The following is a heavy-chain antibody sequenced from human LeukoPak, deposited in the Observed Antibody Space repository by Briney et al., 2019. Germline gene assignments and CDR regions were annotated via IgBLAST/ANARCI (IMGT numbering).Heavy chain of an antibody. J-gene: IGHJ4*02. D-gene: IGHD6-19*01. CDR3: ATIRGWPFFDY. V-gene: IGHV1-24*01. Sequence: KFQGRGTITRDTSTDTAYMELSSLRSEDTAVYYCATIRGWPFFDYWGQGTLVTVSS.